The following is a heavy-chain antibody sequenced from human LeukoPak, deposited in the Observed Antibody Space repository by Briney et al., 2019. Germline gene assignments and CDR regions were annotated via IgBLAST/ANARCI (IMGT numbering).Heavy chain of an antibody. D-gene: IGHD1-26*01. CDR3: ASTGGELLGI. CDR1: GFTFSSYA. CDR2: ISYDGSNK. V-gene: IGHV3-30-3*01. J-gene: IGHJ3*02. Sequence: GRSLRLSCAASGFTFSSYAMHWVRQAPGKGLEWVAVISYDGSNKYYADSVKGRFTISRDNSKNTLYLQMNSLSAEDTAVYYCASTGGELLGIWGQGTMVTVSS.